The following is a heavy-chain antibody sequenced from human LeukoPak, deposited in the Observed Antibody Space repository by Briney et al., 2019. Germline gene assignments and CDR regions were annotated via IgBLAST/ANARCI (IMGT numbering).Heavy chain of an antibody. CDR2: INHSGST. CDR3: ARAPSVRSMDV. V-gene: IGHV4-34*01. Sequence: SETLSLTCAVYGGSFSGYYWSWIRQPPGKGLEWIGEINHSGSTNYNPSLKSRVTISVDTSKNQFSLKLSSVTVADTAVYYCARAPSVRSMDVWGQGTTVTVSS. J-gene: IGHJ6*02. CDR1: GGSFSGYY. D-gene: IGHD2-8*01.